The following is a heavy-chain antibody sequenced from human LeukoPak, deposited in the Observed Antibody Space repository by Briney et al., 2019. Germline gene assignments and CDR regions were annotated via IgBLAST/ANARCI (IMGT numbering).Heavy chain of an antibody. V-gene: IGHV3-30*02. Sequence: PGGSPRLSCAASGFSFSSYNMNWVRQAPGKGLEWVAFIRYDGSNKYYADSVKGRFTISRDNSKNTLYLQMNSLRAEDTAVYYCAKDPRTLVARAEYFQHWGQGTLVTVSS. D-gene: IGHD2-2*01. J-gene: IGHJ1*01. CDR1: GFSFSSYN. CDR2: IRYDGSNK. CDR3: AKDPRTLVARAEYFQH.